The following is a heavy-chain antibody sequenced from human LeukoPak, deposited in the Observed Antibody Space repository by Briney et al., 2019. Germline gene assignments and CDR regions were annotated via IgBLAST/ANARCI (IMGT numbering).Heavy chain of an antibody. CDR2: INTNTGNP. J-gene: IGHJ6*02. V-gene: IGHV7-4-1*02. Sequence: ASVTVSCKASGYTFTSYAMNWVRQAPGQGLEWMGWINTNTGNPTYDQGFTGRFVFSLDTSVSTAYLQISSLKAEDTAVYCCARYAVVTAIHFYGMDVWGQGTTVTVSS. D-gene: IGHD2-21*02. CDR1: GYTFTSYA. CDR3: ARYAVVTAIHFYGMDV.